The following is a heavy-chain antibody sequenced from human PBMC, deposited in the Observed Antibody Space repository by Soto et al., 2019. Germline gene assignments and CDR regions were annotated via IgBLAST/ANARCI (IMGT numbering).Heavy chain of an antibody. CDR3: AVAAYMWLWFLSH. Sequence: ALLCAPCKASGYNISRYDIIWVPQADGQGLECMGWMDPNRGHSDSVHNFRGRVTMTTNISASTAYMELSGLRSDDTVVYYCAVAAYMWLWFLSHW. J-gene: IGHJ1*01. V-gene: IGHV1-8*01. D-gene: IGHD3-9*01. CDR1: GYNISRYD. CDR2: MDPNRGHS.